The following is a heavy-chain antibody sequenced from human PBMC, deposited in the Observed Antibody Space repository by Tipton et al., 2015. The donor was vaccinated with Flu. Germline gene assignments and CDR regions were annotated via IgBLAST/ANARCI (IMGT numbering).Heavy chain of an antibody. J-gene: IGHJ4*02. Sequence: SLRLSCAASGFTFSRYEMNWVRLAPGKGLEWVSYISSTGTTISYADSVKGRVAISRDNAKNSLFLQMNSLRAEDTAVYFCASLTGDDYWGQGTPAAVSS. CDR1: GFTFSRYE. CDR3: ASLTGDDY. CDR2: ISSTGTTI. D-gene: IGHD1-20*01. V-gene: IGHV3-48*03.